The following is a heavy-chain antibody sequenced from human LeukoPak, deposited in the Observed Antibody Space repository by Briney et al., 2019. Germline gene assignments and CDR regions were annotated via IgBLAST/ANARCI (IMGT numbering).Heavy chain of an antibody. CDR1: GFTFSSYE. V-gene: IGHV3-48*03. Sequence: GGSLRLSCAASGFTFSSYEMNWVRQAPGKGLEWLSYMSIDGSSRYYADSVKGRFTISRDNAKNSLYLQMNSLRAEDTALYYCAREHYYFYYMDVWGKGTTVTVSS. J-gene: IGHJ6*03. CDR2: MSIDGSSR. CDR3: AREHYYFYYMDV.